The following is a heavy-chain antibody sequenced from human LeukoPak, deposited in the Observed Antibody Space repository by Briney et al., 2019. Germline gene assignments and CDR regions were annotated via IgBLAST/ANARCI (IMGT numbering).Heavy chain of an antibody. J-gene: IGHJ4*02. Sequence: VASVKVSCKASGYTFTGYYMHWVRQAPGQGLEWMGWINPNSGGTNYAQKFQGRVTMTRDTSISTAYMELSRLRSDDTAVYYCARDGPVIAAAGLIDYWGQGTLVTVSS. V-gene: IGHV1-2*02. D-gene: IGHD6-13*01. CDR1: GYTFTGYY. CDR2: INPNSGGT. CDR3: ARDGPVIAAAGLIDY.